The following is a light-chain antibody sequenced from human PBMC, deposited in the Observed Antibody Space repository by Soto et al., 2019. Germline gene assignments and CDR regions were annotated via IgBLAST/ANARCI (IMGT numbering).Light chain of an antibody. J-gene: IGKJ4*01. CDR3: QQLNGYQLA. Sequence: DIQLTQSPSFLSASVGDTVTITCRASQGMSTSLAWYQQKPWKVPKLLIRSASTLQSGVPPRFSGGGSGTEFTLTISTLQPDDSGIYYCQQLNGYQLAFGGGTNVEIK. V-gene: IGKV1-9*01. CDR2: SAS. CDR1: QGMSTS.